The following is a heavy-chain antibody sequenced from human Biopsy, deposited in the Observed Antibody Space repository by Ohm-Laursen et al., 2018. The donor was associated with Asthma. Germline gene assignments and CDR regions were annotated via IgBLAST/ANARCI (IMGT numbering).Heavy chain of an antibody. J-gene: IGHJ6*02. D-gene: IGHD5-12*01. CDR3: ARGYSGSDRIVYYYSGLEV. V-gene: IGHV1-69*13. CDR2: LIPVLGTP. Sequence: GASVKASCKASGYTFRSYGVSWVRQAPGQGLEWMGGLIPVLGTPDHAQMFEGRVTITADESTSTAYMELSSLSSEDTAVYYCARGYSGSDRIVYYYSGLEVWGQGTTVTVSS. CDR1: GYTFRSYG.